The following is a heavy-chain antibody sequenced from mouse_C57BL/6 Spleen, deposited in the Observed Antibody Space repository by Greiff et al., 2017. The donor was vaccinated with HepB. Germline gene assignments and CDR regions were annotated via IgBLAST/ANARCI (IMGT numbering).Heavy chain of an antibody. J-gene: IGHJ2*01. V-gene: IGHV3-6*01. Sequence: EVKLMESGPGLVKPSQSLSLTCSVTGYSITSGYYWNWIRQFPGNKLEWMGYISYDGSNNYNPSLKNRISITRYTSKNQFFLKLNSVTTEDTATYYCAREELGRFDYWGQGTTLTVSS. CDR1: GYSITSGYY. D-gene: IGHD4-1*01. CDR3: AREELGRFDY. CDR2: ISYDGSN.